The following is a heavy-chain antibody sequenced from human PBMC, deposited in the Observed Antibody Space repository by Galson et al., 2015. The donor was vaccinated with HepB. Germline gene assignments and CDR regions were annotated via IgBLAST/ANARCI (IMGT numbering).Heavy chain of an antibody. J-gene: IGHJ4*02. CDR2: INPSGGST. CDR3: AREGFRPIVVNDY. Sequence: QSGAEVKKPGESPRISCKASGYTFTSHYMHWVRQAPGQGLEWMGIINPSGGSTNYPQKFLGRVTMTRDTSTSTVYMELSSLRSEDTAVYYCAREGFRPIVVNDYWGQGTLVTVSS. V-gene: IGHV1-46*01. CDR1: GYTFTSHY. D-gene: IGHD3-22*01.